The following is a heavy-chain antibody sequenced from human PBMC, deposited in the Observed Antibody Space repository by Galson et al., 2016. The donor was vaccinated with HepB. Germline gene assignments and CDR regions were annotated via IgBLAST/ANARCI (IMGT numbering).Heavy chain of an antibody. D-gene: IGHD6-25*01. CDR3: AKFSGTSNPY. CDR2: TYYRSKWYN. CDR1: GDSVSSNSAT. J-gene: IGHJ4*02. V-gene: IGHV6-1*01. Sequence: CAISGDSVSSNSATWNWIRQSPSRGLEWLGRTYYRSKWYNDYAVSVKSRITINPDTSKNQFSLQLNSVTPEDTAVYYCAKFSGTSNPYWGQGTLAPVSS.